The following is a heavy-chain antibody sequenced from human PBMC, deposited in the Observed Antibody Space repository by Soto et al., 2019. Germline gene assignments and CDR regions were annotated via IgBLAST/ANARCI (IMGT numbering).Heavy chain of an antibody. Sequence: GGSLILSCAASGFAFRIYAMNWVRQAPGKGLEWVSGISASGDNTYYADSVKGRFTISRDNSKNTVFLQMNSLRAEDTALYYCAKDATGSLPYYGMDVWGQGTTVTVSS. D-gene: IGHD3-10*01. CDR3: AKDATGSLPYYGMDV. CDR2: ISASGDNT. V-gene: IGHV3-23*01. J-gene: IGHJ6*02. CDR1: GFAFRIYA.